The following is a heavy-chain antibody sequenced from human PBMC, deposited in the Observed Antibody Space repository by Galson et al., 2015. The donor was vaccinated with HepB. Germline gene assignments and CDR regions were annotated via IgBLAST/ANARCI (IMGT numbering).Heavy chain of an antibody. D-gene: IGHD3-22*01. CDR2: INPNSGGT. CDR1: GYTFTGYY. J-gene: IGHJ3*02. Sequence: SVKVSCKASGYTFTGYYMHWVRQAPGQGLEWMGRINPNSGGTNYAQKFQGRVTMTRDTSISTAYMELSRLRSDDTAVYYCARAGLSSMIVVVTEFDIWGQGTMVTVSS. CDR3: ARAGLSSMIVVVTEFDI. V-gene: IGHV1-2*06.